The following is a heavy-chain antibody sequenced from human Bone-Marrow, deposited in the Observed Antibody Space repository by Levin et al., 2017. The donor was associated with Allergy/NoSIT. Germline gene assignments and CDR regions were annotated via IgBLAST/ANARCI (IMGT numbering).Heavy chain of an antibody. Sequence: PEASVKVSCKASGYTFTSYDINWVRQATGQGLEWMGWMSPNSGNTGYAQKFQGRVTMTRSTSMRIAYMELSGLRSEDTAVYYCARNPPNSGSFEIWGQGTMVTVSS. V-gene: IGHV1-8*01. CDR2: MSPNSGNT. CDR3: ARNPPNSGSFEI. CDR1: GYTFTSYD. J-gene: IGHJ3*02. D-gene: IGHD1-26*01.